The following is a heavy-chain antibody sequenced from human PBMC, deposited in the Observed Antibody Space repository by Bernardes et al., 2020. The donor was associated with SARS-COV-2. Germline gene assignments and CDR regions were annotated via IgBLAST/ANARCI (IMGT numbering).Heavy chain of an antibody. V-gene: IGHV3-53*04. J-gene: IGHJ4*02. Sequence: GGSLRLSCATSGFNVSDNYMNWVRQAPGKGLEWVSVIYRSGNTYYAASVKSRFTISRHNSKNTVYLQMNSLRAEETAVYYCARDSGGLGLAYWRQGPLVTVSS. D-gene: IGHD3-16*01. CDR3: ARDSGGLGLAY. CDR1: GFNVSDNY. CDR2: IYRSGNT.